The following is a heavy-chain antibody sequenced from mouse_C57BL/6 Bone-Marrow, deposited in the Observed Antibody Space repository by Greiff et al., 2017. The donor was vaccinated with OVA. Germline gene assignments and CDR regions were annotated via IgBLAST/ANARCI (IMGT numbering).Heavy chain of an antibody. V-gene: IGHV3-6*01. CDR2: ISYDGSN. CDR3: AREPSYGWFAY. Sequence: EVQLQESGPGLVKPSQSLSLTCSVTGYSITSGYYWNWIRQFPGNQLEWMGYISYDGSNNYNPSLKNRISITRDTSKNQFFLKLNSVTTEDTATYYCAREPSYGWFAYWGQGTLVTVSA. CDR1: GYSITSGYY. D-gene: IGHD1-1*01. J-gene: IGHJ3*01.